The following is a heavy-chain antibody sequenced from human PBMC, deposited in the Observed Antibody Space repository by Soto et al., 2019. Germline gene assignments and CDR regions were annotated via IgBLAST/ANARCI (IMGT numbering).Heavy chain of an antibody. CDR2: ISAYNGNT. V-gene: IGHV1-18*01. CDR1: GYTFTSYG. D-gene: IGHD2-15*01. Sequence: ASVKVSCKASGYTFTSYGISWVRQAPGQGLEWMGWISAYNGNTNYAQKLQGRVTMTADTSTGTAYMELRSLRSDDTAVYYCARTVVAAIENWFDPWGQGTLVTVSS. J-gene: IGHJ5*02. CDR3: ARTVVAAIENWFDP.